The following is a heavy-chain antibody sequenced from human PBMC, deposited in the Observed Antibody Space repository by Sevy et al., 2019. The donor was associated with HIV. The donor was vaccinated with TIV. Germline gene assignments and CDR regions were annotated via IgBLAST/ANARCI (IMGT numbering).Heavy chain of an antibody. Sequence: GGSLRLSCAASGFTFSSYWMHWVRQAPGKGLEWVANIKQNGSEKYHVDPVKGRFTISRDNAKNSLYLQMNSLRPEDTAVYYCGRAMDVWGQGTTVTVSS. CDR3: GRAMDV. J-gene: IGHJ6*02. CDR1: GFTFSSYW. CDR2: IKQNGSEK. V-gene: IGHV3-7*01.